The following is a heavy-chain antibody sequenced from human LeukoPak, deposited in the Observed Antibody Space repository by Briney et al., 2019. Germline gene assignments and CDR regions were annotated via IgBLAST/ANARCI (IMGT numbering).Heavy chain of an antibody. Sequence: GGSLRLSCAASGFTFDDYAIHWVRQAPGKGLEWVSGISWDSGSIGYADSVKGRFTISRDNARNSLYLQMNSLRAEDTALYYCAKTGPRQRERYXFDXWGXXXLVTVSS. D-gene: IGHD6-25*01. CDR3: AKTGPRQRERYXFDX. J-gene: IGHJ4*02. CDR1: GFTFDDYA. CDR2: ISWDSGSI. V-gene: IGHV3-9*01.